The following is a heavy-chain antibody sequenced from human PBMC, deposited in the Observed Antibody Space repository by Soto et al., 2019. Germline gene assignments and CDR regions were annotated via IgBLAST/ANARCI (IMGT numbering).Heavy chain of an antibody. V-gene: IGHV4-59*08. J-gene: IGHJ4*02. CDR3: ARLLYSTVTTYSPFEY. CDR2: IYYSGST. CDR1: GGSISSYY. D-gene: IGHD4-4*01. Sequence: SKTLSLTCTVSGGSISSYYWSWIRQPPGKGLEWIGYIYYSGSTNYNPSLKSRVTISVDTSKNQFSLKLSSVTAADTAVYYCARLLYSTVTTYSPFEYWGQGTLVTVSS.